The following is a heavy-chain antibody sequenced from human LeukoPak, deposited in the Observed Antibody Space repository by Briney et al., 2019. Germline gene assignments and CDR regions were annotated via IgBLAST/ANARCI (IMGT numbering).Heavy chain of an antibody. J-gene: IGHJ5*02. D-gene: IGHD5/OR15-5a*01. Sequence: PSETLSLTCTVSGDSISRRSHYWGWIRQPPGKRLEWIGSIYYSGSTYYNPSLKSRVTMSVETSKNHFSLKLSSVTAADTAVYYCAREVYDDPNSGNNYFDPWGQGTLVTVSS. CDR1: GDSISRRSHY. CDR2: IYYSGST. V-gene: IGHV4-39*07. CDR3: AREVYDDPNSGNNYFDP.